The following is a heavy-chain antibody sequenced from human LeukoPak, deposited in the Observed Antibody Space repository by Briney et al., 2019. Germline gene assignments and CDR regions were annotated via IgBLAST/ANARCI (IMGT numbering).Heavy chain of an antibody. V-gene: IGHV4-34*01. J-gene: IGHJ4*02. CDR3: ARSATAIAVAGYDY. D-gene: IGHD6-19*01. CDR2: INHSGST. CDR1: GGSFSGYY. Sequence: SETLSLTCAVYGGSFSGYYWSWIRQPPGEGLEWIGEINHSGSTNYNPSLKSRVTISVDTSKNQFSLKLSSVTAADTAVYYCARSATAIAVAGYDYWGQGTLVTVSS.